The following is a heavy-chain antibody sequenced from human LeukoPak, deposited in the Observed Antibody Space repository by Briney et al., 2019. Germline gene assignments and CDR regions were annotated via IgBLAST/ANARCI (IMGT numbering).Heavy chain of an antibody. CDR3: ARGPMKAARFNWFDP. J-gene: IGHJ5*02. V-gene: IGHV4-34*01. CDR1: GGSFSGYY. D-gene: IGHD6-6*01. CDR2: INHSGST. Sequence: PGETLSLTCAVYGGSFSGYYWSWIRQPPGKGLEWVGEINHSGSTNYNPSLKSRVTISVDTSKNQFSLKLSSVTAADTAVYYCARGPMKAARFNWFDPWGQGTLVTVSS.